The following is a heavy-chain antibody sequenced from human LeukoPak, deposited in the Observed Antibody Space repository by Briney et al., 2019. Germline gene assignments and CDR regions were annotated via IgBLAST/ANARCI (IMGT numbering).Heavy chain of an antibody. CDR3: AKDIVKAGRSAVFDI. D-gene: IGHD1-26*01. J-gene: IGHJ3*02. V-gene: IGHV3-43*02. CDR1: GLTFSSYA. Sequence: AGGSLRLSCAASGLTFSSYAMSWVRQAPGKGLEWVSLVSGDGVITYYADSVKGRFIISRDNSKNSQYLQMNSLRTEDTALYYCAKDIVKAGRSAVFDIWGQGTMITVSS. CDR2: VSGDGVIT.